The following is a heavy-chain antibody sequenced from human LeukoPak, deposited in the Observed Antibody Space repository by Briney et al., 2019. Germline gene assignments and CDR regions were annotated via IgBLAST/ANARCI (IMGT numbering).Heavy chain of an antibody. V-gene: IGHV3-21*01. CDR3: ARDYDFWSGYPERAFDI. J-gene: IGHJ3*02. CDR2: ISSSSSYI. Sequence: GGSLRLSCAASGFTFSSYSMNWVRQAPGKGLEWVSSISSSSSYIYYADSVKGRFTISRDNAKNSLYLQMNSLRAEDTAVYYCARDYDFWSGYPERAFDIWGQGTMVTVSS. D-gene: IGHD3-3*01. CDR1: GFTFSSYS.